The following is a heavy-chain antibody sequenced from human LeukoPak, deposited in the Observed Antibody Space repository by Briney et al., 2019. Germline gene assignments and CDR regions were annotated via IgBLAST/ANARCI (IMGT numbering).Heavy chain of an antibody. J-gene: IGHJ4*02. Sequence: GGSLRLSCAASGFTFSSYAMSWVRQAPGKGLEWVSAISGSGGSTYYADSVKGRFTISRDNPKNTLYLQMNSLRAEDTAVYYCAKAVELGVLQYDYWGQGTLVTVSS. CDR2: ISGSGGST. CDR1: GFTFSSYA. CDR3: AKAVELGVLQYDY. D-gene: IGHD7-27*01. V-gene: IGHV3-23*01.